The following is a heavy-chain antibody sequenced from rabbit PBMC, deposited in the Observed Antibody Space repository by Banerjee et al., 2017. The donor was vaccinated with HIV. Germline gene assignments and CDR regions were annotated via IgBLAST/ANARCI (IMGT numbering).Heavy chain of an antibody. J-gene: IGHJ4*01. D-gene: IGHD7-1*01. V-gene: IGHV1S45*01. CDR2: INTGSSGST. CDR3: ARGVTYPDASYL. CDR1: GFSFSGYD. Sequence: QQQLEESGGGLVKPGGTLTLTCTASGFSFSGYDMCWVRQAPGKGLEWIGCINTGSSGSTYYASWAKGRFTISKTSSTTVTLQMTSLTGADTATYFCARGVTYPDASYLWGPGT.